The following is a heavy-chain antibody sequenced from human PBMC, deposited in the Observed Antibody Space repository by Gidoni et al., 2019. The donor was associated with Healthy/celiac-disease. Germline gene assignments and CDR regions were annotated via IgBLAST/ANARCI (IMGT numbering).Heavy chain of an antibody. V-gene: IGHV3-9*01. J-gene: IGHJ4*02. CDR3: AKADD. Sequence: EVQLVESGGGLVQPGRSLRLSCAASGFTFDDYAMHWARQAPGKGLEWVSGISWNSGSIGYADSVKGRFTISRDNAKNSLYLQMNSLRAEDTALYYCAKADDWGQGTLVTVSS. CDR2: ISWNSGSI. CDR1: GFTFDDYA.